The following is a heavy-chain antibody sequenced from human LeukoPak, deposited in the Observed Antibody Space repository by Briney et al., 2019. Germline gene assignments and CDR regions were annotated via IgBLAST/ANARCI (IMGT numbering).Heavy chain of an antibody. V-gene: IGHV3-7*04. J-gene: IGHJ4*02. Sequence: GGSLRLSCAASGFTFSSYWMTWFRQAPGKGLEWVANINEDGSGKYYVDSVKGRFTISRDNAKNSLNLQMITLRAEDTAVYYCARDSSRDSGSSNDCWGQGTLVTVPS. CDR3: ARDSSRDSGSSNDC. CDR1: GFTFSSYW. D-gene: IGHD3-10*01. CDR2: INEDGSGK.